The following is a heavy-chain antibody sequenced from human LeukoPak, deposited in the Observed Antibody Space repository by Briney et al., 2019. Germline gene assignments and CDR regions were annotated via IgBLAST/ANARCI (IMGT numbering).Heavy chain of an antibody. Sequence: SETLSLTCTVSGGSISSGGYYWSWIRQPPGKGLEWIGEINHSGSTNYNPSLKSRVTISVDTSKNQFSLKLSSVTAADTAVYYCARRGPQWLVLGNWFDPWGQGTLVTVSS. D-gene: IGHD6-19*01. CDR1: GGSISSGGYY. J-gene: IGHJ5*02. CDR2: INHSGST. CDR3: ARRGPQWLVLGNWFDP. V-gene: IGHV4-39*07.